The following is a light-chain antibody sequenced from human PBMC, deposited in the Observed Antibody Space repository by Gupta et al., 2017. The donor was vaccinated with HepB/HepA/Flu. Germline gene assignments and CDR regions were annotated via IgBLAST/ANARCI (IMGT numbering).Light chain of an antibody. CDR2: GTY. CDR3: QQCSNWPRT. V-gene: IGKV3-11*01. CDR1: QSVSGC. J-gene: IGKJ1*01. Sequence: EIVLRQYPAALSLSPGERATLSCRASQSVSGCLAWYQQKPGQAPRLLIYGTYNRPTGIPARFSGSGSGTDFTLTISSLEPEDFAVYYCQQCSNWPRTFGQGTKVEIK.